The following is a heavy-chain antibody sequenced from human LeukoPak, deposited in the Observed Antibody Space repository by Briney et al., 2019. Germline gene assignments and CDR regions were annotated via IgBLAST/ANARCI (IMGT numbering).Heavy chain of an antibody. CDR1: GFTFSSYE. J-gene: IGHJ4*02. CDR3: ARDTLGPIQYFDY. CDR2: MYSGGST. Sequence: GGSLRLSCAASGFTFSSYEMNWVRQAPGKGLEWVSVMYSGGSTYYADSVKGRFTISRDDSRNILYLQMNSLRVEDTAVYYCARDTLGPIQYFDYWGQGTLVTVSS. D-gene: IGHD5-18*01. V-gene: IGHV3-66*01.